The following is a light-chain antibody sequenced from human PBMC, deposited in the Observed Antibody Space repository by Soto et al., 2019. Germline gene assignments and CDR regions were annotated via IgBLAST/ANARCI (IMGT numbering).Light chain of an antibody. V-gene: IGLV1-47*01. CDR1: SSNVGINY. J-gene: IGLJ2*01. Sequence: QSVLTQPPSASGAPGQRVTISCSGSSSNVGINYVYWYQQLPGTAPKLLIYRDNQRPSGVPDRFSGSKSGTSASLAISGLRSEDKADYYCTAWDDSLRGRVFGGGTKVTVL. CDR3: TAWDDSLRGRV. CDR2: RDN.